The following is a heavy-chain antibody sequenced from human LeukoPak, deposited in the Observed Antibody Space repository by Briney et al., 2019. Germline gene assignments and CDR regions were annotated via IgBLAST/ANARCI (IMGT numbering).Heavy chain of an antibody. D-gene: IGHD2/OR15-2a*01. CDR1: GFTFSSYA. Sequence: PGGSLSLSCAASGFTFSSYAMSWVRQAPGKGLEWVSGISGSGDSTYYADSMKGRFTISRDNSKNTLYLQMNSLRAEDTAVYYCAKDKGSIDVFDIWGQGAMVTVSS. V-gene: IGHV3-23*01. J-gene: IGHJ3*02. CDR3: AKDKGSIDVFDI. CDR2: ISGSGDST.